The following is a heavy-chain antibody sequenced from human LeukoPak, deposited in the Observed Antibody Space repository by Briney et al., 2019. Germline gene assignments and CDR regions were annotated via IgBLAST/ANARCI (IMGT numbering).Heavy chain of an antibody. D-gene: IGHD5-12*01. CDR1: EFSVGSNY. J-gene: IGHJ4*02. CDR3: ASYVDIVATIDY. V-gene: IGHV3-66*01. Sequence: GGSLRLSCAASEFSVGSNYMTWVRQAPGKGLEWVSLIYSGGSTYYADSVKGRFTISRDNSKNTLYLQMNSLRAEDTAVYYCASYVDIVATIDYWGQGTLVTVSS. CDR2: IYSGGST.